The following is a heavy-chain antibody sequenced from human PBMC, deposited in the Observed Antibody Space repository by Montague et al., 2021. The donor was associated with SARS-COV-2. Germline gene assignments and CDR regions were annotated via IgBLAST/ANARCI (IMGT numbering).Heavy chain of an antibody. V-gene: IGHV3-21*01. Sequence: SLRLSCAASGFAFSNSDMNWVRQTPGRGLEWVSYISRSSGAIYYVDSVKGRFTISRDNAENSLFLQMNSLRAEDTAVYYCARDKASKARVGGTDVWGQGTSVTVSS. J-gene: IGHJ6*02. CDR1: GFAFSNSD. D-gene: IGHD2/OR15-2a*01. CDR3: ARDKASKARVGGTDV. CDR2: ISRSSGAI.